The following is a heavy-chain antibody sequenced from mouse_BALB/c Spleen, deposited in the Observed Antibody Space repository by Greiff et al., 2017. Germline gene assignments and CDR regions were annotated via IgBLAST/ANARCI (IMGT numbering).Heavy chain of an antibody. Sequence: EVKLVESGGGLVKPGGSLKLSCAASGFTFSDYYMYWVRQTPEKRLEWVATISDGGSYTYYPDSVKGRFTISRDTAKNNLYLQMSSLTSEDTAMYYCARDIGITTRSFAYWGQGTLVTVSA. J-gene: IGHJ3*01. CDR1: GFTFSDYY. V-gene: IGHV5-4*02. CDR2: ISDGGSYT. D-gene: IGHD2-4*01. CDR3: ARDIGITTRSFAY.